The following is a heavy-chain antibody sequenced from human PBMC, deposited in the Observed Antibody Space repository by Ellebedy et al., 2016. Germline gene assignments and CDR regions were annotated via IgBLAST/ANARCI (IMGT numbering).Heavy chain of an antibody. J-gene: IGHJ4*02. CDR1: GFTFNDYA. D-gene: IGHD4/OR15-4a*01. Sequence: SLKISXAGSGFTFNDYALHWVRQAPGKGLEWVSGISWDSAVIGYGGSVKGRFTISKDSAKNYLYLQMSSLRPEDTAFYYCAKGTMDYFYHWGQGTLVTVSS. CDR3: AKGTMDYFYH. V-gene: IGHV3-9*01. CDR2: ISWDSAVI.